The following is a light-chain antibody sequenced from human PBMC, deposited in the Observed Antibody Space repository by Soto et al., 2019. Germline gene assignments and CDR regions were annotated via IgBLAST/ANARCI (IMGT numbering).Light chain of an antibody. CDR2: EVS. CDR3: CSYAGSSTYV. J-gene: IGLJ1*01. Sequence: QSVLTQPPSASGSPGQSVTISCTGTSSDVGGYNHVSWYQQHPGKAPKLIIYEVSKRPSGVSNRFSGSKSGNTASLTISGLQAEDEADYYCCSYAGSSTYVFGTGTKVTVL. V-gene: IGLV2-8*01. CDR1: SSDVGGYNH.